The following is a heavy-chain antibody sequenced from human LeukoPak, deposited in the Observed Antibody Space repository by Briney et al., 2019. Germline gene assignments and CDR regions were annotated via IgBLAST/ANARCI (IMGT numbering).Heavy chain of an antibody. D-gene: IGHD2-2*01. Sequence: PGGSLRLSCAASGFTFSSYEMNWVRQAPGKGLEWVSYISSSGSTIYYADSVKGRFTISRDNAKNSLYLQMNSLRAEDTAVYYCARGTVWVPAARTNWFDPWGQGTLVTVSS. J-gene: IGHJ5*02. CDR1: GFTFSSYE. CDR3: ARGTVWVPAARTNWFDP. V-gene: IGHV3-48*03. CDR2: ISSSGSTI.